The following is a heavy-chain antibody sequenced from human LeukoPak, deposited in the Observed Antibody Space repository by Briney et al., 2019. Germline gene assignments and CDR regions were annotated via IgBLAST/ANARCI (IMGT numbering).Heavy chain of an antibody. J-gene: IGHJ4*02. V-gene: IGHV5-51*01. Sequence: RGESLKISCQGSGSSFTSYWIGWVSQLPGKGLEWVGLIYPEDSETSYSPSFQDQVTISADKSISTAYLQWSSLKASDTAMYYCARHYPGGDYFIDYWGQGTLVTVSS. CDR3: ARHYPGGDYFIDY. CDR1: GSSFTSYW. CDR2: IYPEDSET. D-gene: IGHD4-17*01.